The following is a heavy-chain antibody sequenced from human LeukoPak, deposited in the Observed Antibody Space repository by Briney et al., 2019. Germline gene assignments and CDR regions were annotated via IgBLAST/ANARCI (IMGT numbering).Heavy chain of an antibody. J-gene: IGHJ4*02. CDR3: ARVSVVVGGFWSGPVDY. Sequence: GRSLRLSCAASGFTFSSYAMHWVRQAPGKGLEWVAVISYDGSNKYYADSVKGRFTISRDNSKNTLYLQMNSLRAEDTAVYYCARVSVVVGGFWSGPVDYWGQGTLVTVSS. V-gene: IGHV3-30-3*01. CDR1: GFTFSSYA. CDR2: ISYDGSNK. D-gene: IGHD3-3*01.